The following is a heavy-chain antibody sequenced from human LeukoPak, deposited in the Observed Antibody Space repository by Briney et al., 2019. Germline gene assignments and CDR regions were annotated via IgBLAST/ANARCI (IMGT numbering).Heavy chain of an antibody. CDR1: GGSISSYY. CDR3: ARQVRNTDFWSGYYTALLYGMDV. Sequence: SETLSLTCTVSGGSISSYYWSWIRQPPGKGLERIGYIYYSGSTNYNPSLKSRVTISVDTSKNQFSLKLSSVTAADTAVYYCARQVRNTDFWSGYYTALLYGMDVWGQGTTVTVSS. V-gene: IGHV4-59*08. D-gene: IGHD3-3*01. J-gene: IGHJ6*02. CDR2: IYYSGST.